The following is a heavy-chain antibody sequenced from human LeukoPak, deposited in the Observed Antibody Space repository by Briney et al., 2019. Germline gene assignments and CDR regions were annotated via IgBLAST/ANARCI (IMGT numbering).Heavy chain of an antibody. CDR3: ARVDQNWFDP. J-gene: IGHJ5*02. CDR2: IIPIFGTA. CDR1: GGTFSSYA. V-gene: IGHV1-69*01. Sequence: GSSVKVSCKASGGTFSSYAISSVRQAPGQGLEWMGGIIPIFGTATYAQKFQGRVTITADESTSTAYMELSSLRSEDTAVYYCARVDQNWFDPWGQGTLVTVSS. D-gene: IGHD2-2*01.